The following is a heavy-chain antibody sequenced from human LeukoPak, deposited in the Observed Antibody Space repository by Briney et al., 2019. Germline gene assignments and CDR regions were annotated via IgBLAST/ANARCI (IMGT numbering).Heavy chain of an antibody. V-gene: IGHV1-69*01. J-gene: IGHJ5*02. CDR1: GGTFSSYA. Sequence: WASVKVSCKASGGTFSSYAISWVRQAPGQGLEWMGGIIPIFGTANYAQKFQGRVTITADESTSTAYMELSSLRSEDTAVYYSARVDRGPSRGAEAAAGTFSGWFDPWGQGTLVTVSS. CDR2: IIPIFGTA. CDR3: ARVDRGPSRGAEAAAGTFSGWFDP. D-gene: IGHD6-13*01.